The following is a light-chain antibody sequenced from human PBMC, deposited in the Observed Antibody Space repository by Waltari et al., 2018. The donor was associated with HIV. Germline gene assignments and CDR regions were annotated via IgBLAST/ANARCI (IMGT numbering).Light chain of an antibody. J-gene: IGKJ2*01. CDR3: QQYYSTPYT. CDR2: WAS. Sequence: DIVMTQSPDSLTVFLGERATINCKSSQSVLYSSNNKNYLAWYQQKAGQPPKLLIYWASTRESGVPDRFSASGSGTDFSLTISSLQAEDVAVYYCQQYYSTPYTFSQGPKLEIK. CDR1: QSVLYSSNNKNY. V-gene: IGKV4-1*01.